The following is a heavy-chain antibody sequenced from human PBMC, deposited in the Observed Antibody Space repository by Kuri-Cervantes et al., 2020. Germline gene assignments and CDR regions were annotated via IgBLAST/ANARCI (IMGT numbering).Heavy chain of an antibody. J-gene: IGHJ4*02. CDR2: ISAYNGNT. CDR3: ARGGDYGGDGPTYYFDY. D-gene: IGHD4-23*01. CDR1: GYTFTSYG. Sequence: ASVKVSCKASGYTFTSYGISWVRQAPGQGLEWMGWISAYNGNTNYAQKLQGRVTMTTDTSTSTAYMELRSLRSDDTAVYYCARGGDYGGDGPTYYFDYWAREPWSPSPQ. V-gene: IGHV1-18*01.